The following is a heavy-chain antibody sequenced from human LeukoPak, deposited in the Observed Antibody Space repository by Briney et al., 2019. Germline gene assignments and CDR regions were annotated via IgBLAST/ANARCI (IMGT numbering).Heavy chain of an antibody. CDR2: ISTVSTYT. CDR3: ARDGSGPYLYYYMDV. D-gene: IGHD6-25*01. J-gene: IGHJ6*03. Sequence: GGSLRLSCAPSGFTFTDYSMSWVRQAPGKGLEWVASISTVSTYTFYGDSVKGRFTISRDNAKNSLYLQMSYLTVEDTAVYYCARDGSGPYLYYYMDVWGKGTTVTVSS. CDR1: GFTFTDYS. V-gene: IGHV3-21*06.